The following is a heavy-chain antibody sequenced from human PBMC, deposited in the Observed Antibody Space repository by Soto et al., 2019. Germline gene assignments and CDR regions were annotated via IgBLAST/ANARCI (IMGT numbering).Heavy chain of an antibody. CDR3: ARDRRMVEGVVSWFDP. V-gene: IGHV3-7*03. CDR2: IKQDGSEK. J-gene: IGHJ5*02. Sequence: EVQLVESGGGLVQPGGSLRLSCAASGFTFSSYWMSWVRQAPGKGLEWVANIKQDGSEKYYVVSVKGRFTISRDNAKNSLYLQMNSLRAEDTAVYYCARDRRMVEGVVSWFDPWGQGTLVTVSS. D-gene: IGHD2-15*01. CDR1: GFTFSSYW.